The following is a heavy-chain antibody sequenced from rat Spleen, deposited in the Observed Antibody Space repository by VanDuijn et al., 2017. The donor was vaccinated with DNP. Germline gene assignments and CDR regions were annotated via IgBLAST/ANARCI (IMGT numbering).Heavy chain of an antibody. D-gene: IGHD1-1*01. CDR1: GFTFSNYD. CDR2: ISTSGGST. V-gene: IGHV5-25*01. J-gene: IGHJ3*01. Sequence: EVQLVESGGGLVQPGRSLKLSCAASGFTFSNYDMAWVRQAPTKGLEWVASISTSGGSTYYRDSVKGRFTVSRDNAKSTLYLQMDSLRSEDTATYYCARGATVVDWFAYWGQGTLVTVSS. CDR3: ARGATVVDWFAY.